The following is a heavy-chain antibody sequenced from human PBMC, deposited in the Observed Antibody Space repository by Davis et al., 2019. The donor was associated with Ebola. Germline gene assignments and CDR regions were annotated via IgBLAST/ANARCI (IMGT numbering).Heavy chain of an antibody. CDR1: GFSLRSCA. CDR2: ISATGADI. D-gene: IGHD2-8*01. CDR3: AEGGTNNFLGAN. Sequence: PGGSLRLSCAASGFSLRSCAMSWVRQAPGGGLEWVSGISATGADIKYADSVRGRFSISRDDSKNTLYLQMDSLRAEDTAVFYCAEGGTNNFLGANWGQGTLVTVSS. V-gene: IGHV3-23*01. J-gene: IGHJ4*02.